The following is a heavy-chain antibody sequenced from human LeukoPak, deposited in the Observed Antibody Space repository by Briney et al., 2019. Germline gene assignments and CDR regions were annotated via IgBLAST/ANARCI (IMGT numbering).Heavy chain of an antibody. V-gene: IGHV4-34*01. CDR3: ARVISYDYVWGSYRPTFDP. Sequence: SETLSLTCAVYGGSFSGYYWSWIRQPPGKGLEWIGEINHSGSTNYNPSLKSRVTISVDTSKNQFSLKLSSVTAADTAVYYCARVISYDYVWGSYRPTFDPWGQGTLVTVSS. CDR2: INHSGST. J-gene: IGHJ5*02. D-gene: IGHD3-16*02. CDR1: GGSFSGYY.